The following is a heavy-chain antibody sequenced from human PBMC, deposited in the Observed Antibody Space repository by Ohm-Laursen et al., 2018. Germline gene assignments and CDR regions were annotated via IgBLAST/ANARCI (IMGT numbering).Heavy chain of an antibody. CDR2: IKGKTDGGTT. CDR1: GLTFSNAW. CDR3: IHISATGVY. J-gene: IGHJ4*02. D-gene: IGHD6-13*01. Sequence: SLRLSCAASGLTFSNAWMSWARQAPGKGLEWVGRIKGKTDGGTTDYATPVKSRFTISRDDSKNTLYLQMNSLKTEDTAVYYCIHISATGVYWGQGTLVTVSS. V-gene: IGHV3-15*01.